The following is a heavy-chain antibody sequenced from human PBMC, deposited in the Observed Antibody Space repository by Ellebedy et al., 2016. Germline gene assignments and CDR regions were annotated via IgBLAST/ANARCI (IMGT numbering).Heavy chain of an antibody. CDR3: ARGVGGTSLNWFDP. CDR1: GFTFSSYS. D-gene: IGHD3-16*01. J-gene: IGHJ5*02. CDR2: ISSSSIYI. V-gene: IGHV3-21*01. Sequence: GGSLRLSXAASGFTFSSYSMNWVCQAPGKGLEWVSSISSSSIYIYYADSVKGRFTISRDNAKNSLYLQMNSLRAEDTAVYYCARGVGGTSLNWFDPWGQGTLVTVSS.